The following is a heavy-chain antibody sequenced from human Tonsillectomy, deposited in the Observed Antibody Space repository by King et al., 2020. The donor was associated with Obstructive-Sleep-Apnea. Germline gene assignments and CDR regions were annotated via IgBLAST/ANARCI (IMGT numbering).Heavy chain of an antibody. Sequence: LQLQESGPGLVKPSETLSLTCTVSGGSISSSTYYWGWILQPPAKGLEWSGSIYYSGRTYYNPSLKRRVTISVDTSKNQFSLKLSSVTAADTAVFYCARAGRSDYFDYWGQGTLVTVSS. J-gene: IGHJ4*02. CDR2: IYYSGRT. CDR3: ARAGRSDYFDY. CDR1: GGSISSSTYY. V-gene: IGHV4-39*07. D-gene: IGHD3-22*01.